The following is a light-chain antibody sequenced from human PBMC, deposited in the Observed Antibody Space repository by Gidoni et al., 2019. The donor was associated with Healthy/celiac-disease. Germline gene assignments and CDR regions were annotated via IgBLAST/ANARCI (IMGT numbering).Light chain of an antibody. Sequence: DIVMTQSPDSLAVSLGERATINCKSSQSVLYNSNNKNYLAWYQQKPGQPPKLLIYWASTRKSGVPDRFSGSGSGTDFTLTISSLQAEDVAVYYCQQYYSIPRTFGQGTKVEIK. CDR1: QSVLYNSNNKNY. J-gene: IGKJ1*01. CDR3: QQYYSIPRT. V-gene: IGKV4-1*01. CDR2: WAS.